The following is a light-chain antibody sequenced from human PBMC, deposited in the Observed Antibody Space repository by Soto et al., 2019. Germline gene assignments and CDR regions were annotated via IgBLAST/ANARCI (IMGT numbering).Light chain of an antibody. CDR2: DAS. CDR1: QSVRSER. Sequence: EIVSTQPPDTPSLSPGERATLSCRASQSVRSERLAWYQHKRGQAPRLVIFDASSRATGIPDRFSGSGSGTDFTLTISRLEPEDFAVYYCQQYGSSGTFGQGTKVDIK. J-gene: IGKJ1*01. CDR3: QQYGSSGT. V-gene: IGKV3-20*01.